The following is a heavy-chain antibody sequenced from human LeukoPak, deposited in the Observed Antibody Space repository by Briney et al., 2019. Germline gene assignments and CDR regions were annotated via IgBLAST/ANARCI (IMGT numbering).Heavy chain of an antibody. CDR2: ISGSGGST. CDR1: GFTFSSYA. V-gene: IGHV3-23*01. Sequence: PGGSLRLSCAASGFTFSSYAMSWVRQAPGKGLEWVSAISGSGGSTYYADSVKGRFTISRDNSKNTLYLQMNSLRAEDTAVYYCAKGVPAANTYNYYYGMDVWGQGTTVTVSS. CDR3: AKGVPAANTYNYYYGMDV. D-gene: IGHD2-2*01. J-gene: IGHJ6*02.